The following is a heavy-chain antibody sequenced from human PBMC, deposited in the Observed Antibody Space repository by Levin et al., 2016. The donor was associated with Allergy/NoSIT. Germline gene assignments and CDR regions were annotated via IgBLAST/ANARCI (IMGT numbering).Heavy chain of an antibody. D-gene: IGHD6-13*01. CDR2: ISSSGSTI. Sequence: GESLKISCAASGFTFSSYEMNWVRQAPGKGLEWVSYISSSGSTIYYADSVKGRFTISRDNAKNSLYLQMNSLRAEDTAVYYCASLDSSHTQTRIDYWGQGTLVTVSS. J-gene: IGHJ4*02. CDR1: GFTFSSYE. CDR3: ASLDSSHTQTRIDY. V-gene: IGHV3-48*03.